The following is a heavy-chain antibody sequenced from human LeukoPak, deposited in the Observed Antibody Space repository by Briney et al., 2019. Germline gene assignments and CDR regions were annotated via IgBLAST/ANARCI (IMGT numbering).Heavy chain of an antibody. J-gene: IGHJ4*02. V-gene: IGHV1-18*01. D-gene: IGHD3-10*01. Sequence: ASVKVSCKASGDTFSSYGISWVRRAPGQGLVGMGWISANNGNTNYAQTVQDRVTMTTDTSTSTAYIELRSLRSDDTAVYYCARLYYYGSGSLSYWGQGTPVTVSS. CDR3: ARLYYYGSGSLSY. CDR2: ISANNGNT. CDR1: GDTFSSYG.